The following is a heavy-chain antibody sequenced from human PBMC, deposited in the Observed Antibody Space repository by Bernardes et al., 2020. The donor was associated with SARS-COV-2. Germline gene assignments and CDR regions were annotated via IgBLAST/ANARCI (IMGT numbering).Heavy chain of an antibody. CDR1: GGSISSGGYY. D-gene: IGHD6-19*01. CDR3: ARVGSGLNFDY. V-gene: IGHV4-31*03. Sequence: SETLSLTCTVSGGSISSGGYYWSWIRQHPGKGLEWIGYIYYSGSTYYNPSLKSRVTVSVDTSTNQFSLKLSSVTAADTAVYYCARVGSGLNFDYWGQGTLVTVSS. CDR2: IYYSGST. J-gene: IGHJ4*02.